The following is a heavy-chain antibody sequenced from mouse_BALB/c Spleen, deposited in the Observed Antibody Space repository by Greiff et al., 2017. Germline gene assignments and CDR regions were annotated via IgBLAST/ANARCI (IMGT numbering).Heavy chain of an antibody. V-gene: IGHV5-9-4*01. CDR3: ARDWENPYYAMDY. CDR2: ISSGGSYT. Sequence: EVQRVESGGGLVKPGGSLKLSCAASGFTFSSYAMSWVRQSPEKRLEWVAEISSGGSYTYYPDTVTGRFTISRDNAKNTLYLEMSSLRSEDTAMYYCARDWENPYYAMDYWGQGTSVTVSS. J-gene: IGHJ4*01. CDR1: GFTFSSYA. D-gene: IGHD4-1*01.